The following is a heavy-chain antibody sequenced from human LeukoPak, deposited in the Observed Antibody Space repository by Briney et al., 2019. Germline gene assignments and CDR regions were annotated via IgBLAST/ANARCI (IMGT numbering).Heavy chain of an antibody. CDR2: INSDGSST. J-gene: IGHJ4*02. V-gene: IGHV3-74*01. Sequence: PGGSLRLSCAASGFTFSSYWMHWVRQSPGKGLVWVSGINSDGSSTSYADSVKGRFTISRDNAKNTVYLQMNSLRAEDTAVYHSATSRTFDYWGQGTLVTVSS. CDR3: ATSRTFDY. CDR1: GFTFSSYW.